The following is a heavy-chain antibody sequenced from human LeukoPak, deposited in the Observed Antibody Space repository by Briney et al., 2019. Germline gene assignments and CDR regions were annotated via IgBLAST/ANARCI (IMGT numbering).Heavy chain of an antibody. CDR1: GGSISNENW. CDR2: IYHSGST. CDR3: ARSPIGYGMDV. J-gene: IGHJ6*02. V-gene: IGHV4-4*02. Sequence: SGTLSLTCAVSGGSISNENWWGWVRRPPGKGLEWIGEIYHSGSTNYIPSLKSRVTISVDKSKDQFSLKLTSVTAADTAVYYCARSPIGYGMDVWGQGTTVTVSS.